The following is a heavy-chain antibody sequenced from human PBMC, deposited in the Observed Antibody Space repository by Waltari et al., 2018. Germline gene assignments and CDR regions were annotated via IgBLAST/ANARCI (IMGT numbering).Heavy chain of an antibody. J-gene: IGHJ4*02. V-gene: IGHV1-69*05. CDR2: IIPIFGTS. Sequence: QVQLVQSGAEVKKPGSTVKVSCKASGGTFSSYAIRGVRQAPGQGLEWMGGIIPIFGTSNYAQKFQGRVTITTDDSTSTAYMELSSLRSEDTAVYYCARELRWLQSYYFDYWGQGTLVTVSS. CDR1: GGTFSSYA. CDR3: ARELRWLQSYYFDY. D-gene: IGHD5-12*01.